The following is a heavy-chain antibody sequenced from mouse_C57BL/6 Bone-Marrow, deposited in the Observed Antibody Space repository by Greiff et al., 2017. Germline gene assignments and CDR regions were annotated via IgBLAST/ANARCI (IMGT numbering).Heavy chain of an antibody. J-gene: IGHJ3*01. CDR1: VFSLTSYG. CDR3: ASRIWFAY. Sequence: VQLQESGPGLVQPSQSLSITCTVSVFSLTSYGVHWVRQSPGKGLEWLGVIWSGGSTDYNAAFISRLSISKDNSKSQVFFKMNSLQADDTAIYYCASRIWFAYWGQGTLVTVSA. V-gene: IGHV2-2*01. CDR2: IWSGGST.